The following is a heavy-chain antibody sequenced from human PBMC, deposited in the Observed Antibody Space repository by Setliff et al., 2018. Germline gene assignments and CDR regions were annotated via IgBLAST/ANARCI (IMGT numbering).Heavy chain of an antibody. Sequence: PSETLSLTCNVSGDSISAASIMAWIRQPQGKGLEFIGYVYYSGAAKYDPSLKSRVTMSVDTSKTQFSLKLNSMTTADTAVYYCARGGTYRYFDYWGQGTLVTVSS. CDR1: GDSISAAS. V-gene: IGHV4-59*01. J-gene: IGHJ4*02. CDR3: ARGGTYRYFDY. CDR2: VYYSGAA.